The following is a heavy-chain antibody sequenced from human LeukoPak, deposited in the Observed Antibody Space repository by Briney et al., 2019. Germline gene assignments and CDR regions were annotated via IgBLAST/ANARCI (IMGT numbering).Heavy chain of an antibody. Sequence: SETLSLTCTVSGGSISSSSYYWGWIRQPPGKGLEWIGYIYYSGSTNYNPSLKSRVTISVDTSKNQFSLKLSSVTAADTAVYYCARVPQSPDYYYYMDVWGKGTTVTISS. CDR1: GGSISSSSYY. CDR2: IYYSGST. V-gene: IGHV4-61*05. CDR3: ARVPQSPDYYYYMDV. J-gene: IGHJ6*03.